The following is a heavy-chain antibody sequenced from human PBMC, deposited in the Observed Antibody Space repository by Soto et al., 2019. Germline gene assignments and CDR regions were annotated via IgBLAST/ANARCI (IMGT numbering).Heavy chain of an antibody. V-gene: IGHV1-46*03. Sequence: ASVKVSCKASGYTFTSYGISWVRQAPGQGLEWMGLISPSGGSTSYAQKFQGRVTMTRDTSTSTVYMELSSLRSEDTAVYYCARGAEFWSGYSEGNNWFDYWGQGTLVTVSS. D-gene: IGHD3-3*01. CDR1: GYTFTSYG. J-gene: IGHJ5*01. CDR3: ARGAEFWSGYSEGNNWFDY. CDR2: ISPSGGST.